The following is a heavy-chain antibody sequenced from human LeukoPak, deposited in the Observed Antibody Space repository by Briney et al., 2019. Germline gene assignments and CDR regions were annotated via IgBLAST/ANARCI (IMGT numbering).Heavy chain of an antibody. CDR2: ISSSGSTI. D-gene: IGHD6-13*01. J-gene: IGHJ3*02. CDR3: ARRQQPIAFDI. CDR1: GFTFSSYG. Sequence: GGSLRLSCAASGFTFSSYGMHWVRQAPGKGLEWVSYISSSGSTIYYADSVKGRFTISRDNAKNSLYLQMNSLRAEDTAVYYCARRQQPIAFDIWGQGTMVTVSS. V-gene: IGHV3-48*04.